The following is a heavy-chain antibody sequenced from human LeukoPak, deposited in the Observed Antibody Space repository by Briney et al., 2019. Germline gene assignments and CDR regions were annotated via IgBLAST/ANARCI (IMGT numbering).Heavy chain of an antibody. V-gene: IGHV4-39*01. D-gene: IGHD3-9*01. Sequence: TSETLSLTCTVSGGSISSSSYYWGWIRQPPGKGLEWIGSIYYSGSTYYNPSLKSRVTISVDTSKNQFSPKLSSVTAADTAVYYCARRYYDILSDLGYFDYWGQGTLVTVSS. CDR2: IYYSGST. J-gene: IGHJ4*02. CDR3: ARRYYDILSDLGYFDY. CDR1: GGSISSSSYY.